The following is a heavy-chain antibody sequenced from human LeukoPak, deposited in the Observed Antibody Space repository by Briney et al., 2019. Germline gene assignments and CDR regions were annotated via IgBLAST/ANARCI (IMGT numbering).Heavy chain of an antibody. Sequence: QPGGSLRLSCAASGFTFSSYEMNWVRQAPGKGLEWVSYISSSGSTIYYADSVKGRFTISRDNAKNSLYLQMNSLRAEDTAVYYCASQLLVQGIYRVTPLGTYYFDYWGQGTLVTVSS. CDR3: ASQLLVQGIYRVTPLGTYYFDY. V-gene: IGHV3-48*03. D-gene: IGHD2-21*02. CDR2: ISSSGSTI. CDR1: GFTFSSYE. J-gene: IGHJ4*02.